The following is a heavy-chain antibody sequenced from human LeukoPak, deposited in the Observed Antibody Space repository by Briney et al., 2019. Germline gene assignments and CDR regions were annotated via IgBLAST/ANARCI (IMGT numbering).Heavy chain of an antibody. Sequence: GGSLRLSCTAAGFTFSTYAMGWARQAPGKGLEWVSVIYSGGNTDYADSVKGRFTISRDNSKNTLYLQMNSLRAEDTAVYYCARGMRHIVVVTATPRNDAFDIWGQGTMVTVSS. V-gene: IGHV3-53*01. D-gene: IGHD2-21*02. J-gene: IGHJ3*02. CDR3: ARGMRHIVVVTATPRNDAFDI. CDR2: IYSGGNT. CDR1: GFTFSTYA.